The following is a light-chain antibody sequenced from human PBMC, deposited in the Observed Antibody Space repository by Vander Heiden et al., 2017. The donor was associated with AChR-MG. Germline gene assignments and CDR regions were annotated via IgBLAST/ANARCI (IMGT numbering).Light chain of an antibody. CDR1: DFNIRNNY. CDR2: NNN. V-gene: IGLV1-44*01. CDR3: AACDDSLNVWV. J-gene: IGLJ3*02. Sequence: QSVLTQPPSASGTPGHMVTISCSGSDFNIRNNYVFWFQHLPGTAPKLLIYNNNWRPSGVPGRFSGSRSGTSASLTINGLQPEDEATYYCAACDDSLNVWVFGGGTKVTGL.